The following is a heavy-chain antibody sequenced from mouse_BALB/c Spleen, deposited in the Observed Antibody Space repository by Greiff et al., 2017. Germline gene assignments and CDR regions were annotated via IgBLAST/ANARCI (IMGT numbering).Heavy chain of an antibody. CDR1: GFSLSTYGIG. CDR2: IWWNDNK. J-gene: IGHJ2*01. Sequence: QVTLKESGPGILQPSQTLSLTCSFSGFSLSTYGIGVGWIRQPSGKGLEWLAHIWWNDNKYYNTALKSRLTISKDTSNNQVFLKIASVDTADTATYYCARIAHYDYDFDYWGQGTTLTVSS. D-gene: IGHD2-4*01. V-gene: IGHV8-11*01. CDR3: ARIAHYDYDFDY.